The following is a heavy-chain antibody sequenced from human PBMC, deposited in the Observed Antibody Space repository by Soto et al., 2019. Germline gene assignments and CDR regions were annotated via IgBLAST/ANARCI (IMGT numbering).Heavy chain of an antibody. J-gene: IGHJ6*02. D-gene: IGHD3-16*02. V-gene: IGHV4-34*01. CDR2: INHSGST. Sequence: PSETLSLTCAVYGGSFSGYYLSWIRQPPGKGLEWIGEINHSGSTNYNPSLKSRVTISVDTSKNQFSLKLSSVTAADTAVYYCAGHSYVWGSYRSYDYYYYGMDVWGQGTTVTVSS. CDR1: GGSFSGYY. CDR3: AGHSYVWGSYRSYDYYYYGMDV.